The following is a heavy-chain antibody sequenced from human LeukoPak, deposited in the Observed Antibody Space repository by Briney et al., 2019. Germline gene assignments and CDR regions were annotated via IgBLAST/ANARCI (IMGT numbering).Heavy chain of an antibody. CDR3: VKFMRYDSSVYRDY. V-gene: IGHV3-64D*09. CDR1: GFTFSSYA. D-gene: IGHD3-22*01. CDR2: ISSHGGST. Sequence: GGSLRLSCSASGFTFSSYAMHWVRQDPGKGLEYVSAISSHGGSTYYADSVKGRFTISRDNSKNTLYLQMSSLRAEDTAVYYCVKFMRYDSSVYRDYWGQGTLVTVSS. J-gene: IGHJ4*02.